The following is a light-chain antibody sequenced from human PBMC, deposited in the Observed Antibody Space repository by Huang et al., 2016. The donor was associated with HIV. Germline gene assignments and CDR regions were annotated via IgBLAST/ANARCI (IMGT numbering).Light chain of an antibody. V-gene: IGKV1-39*01. Sequence: DIQMTQSPSSLSASVGDRVTITCRASQSISSYLNWSQQKPGKAPKLLIYAASSLQSGVPTRFSGSVSGTDFTLTISSLQPEDFATYYCQQSYSTPLTFGPGTKVDIK. CDR3: QQSYSTPLT. CDR1: QSISSY. CDR2: AAS. J-gene: IGKJ3*01.